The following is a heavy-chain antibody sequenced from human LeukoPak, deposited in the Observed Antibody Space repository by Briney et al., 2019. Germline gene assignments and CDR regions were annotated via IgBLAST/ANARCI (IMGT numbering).Heavy chain of an antibody. CDR2: ISWNSGSI. D-gene: IGHD2-2*01. CDR1: GFTFSSYS. Sequence: GGSLRLSCAASGFTFSSYSMNWVRQAPGKGLEWVSGISWNSGSIGYADSVKGRFTISRDNTKNSLYLQMNSLRAEDTALYYCAKDSVVVVPAAKARETYYYYMDVWGKGTTVTISS. V-gene: IGHV3-9*01. J-gene: IGHJ6*03. CDR3: AKDSVVVVPAAKARETYYYYMDV.